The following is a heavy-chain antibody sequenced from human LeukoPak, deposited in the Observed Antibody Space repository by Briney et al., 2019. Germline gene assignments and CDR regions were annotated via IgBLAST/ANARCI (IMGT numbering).Heavy chain of an antibody. CDR3: AGGSGWLIDY. CDR2: RKKDGSER. Sequence: GGSLGLSCAASGFTFSSYWMNWVRQAPGKGLEWVANRKKDGSERYYVDSVKGRFTISRDNAKNSLYLQMDSLRAEDTAVYYCAGGSGWLIDYWGQGTLVTVSS. V-gene: IGHV3-7*03. D-gene: IGHD6-19*01. CDR1: GFTFSSYW. J-gene: IGHJ4*02.